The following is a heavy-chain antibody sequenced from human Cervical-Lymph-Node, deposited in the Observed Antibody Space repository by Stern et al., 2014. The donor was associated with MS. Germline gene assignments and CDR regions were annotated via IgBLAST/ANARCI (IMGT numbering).Heavy chain of an antibody. D-gene: IGHD5-24*01. CDR1: GFTVRSNY. Sequence: VQLVESGGGLIQPGGSLRLSCAASGFTVRSNYMSWVRQAPGKGLEWVSIIYSGGSTYYADSVKGRFTISRDNSKNTLYLQMNSLRAEDTAVYYCARDSSGYNYFDYWGQGTLVTVSS. J-gene: IGHJ4*02. CDR2: IYSGGST. CDR3: ARDSSGYNYFDY. V-gene: IGHV3-53*01.